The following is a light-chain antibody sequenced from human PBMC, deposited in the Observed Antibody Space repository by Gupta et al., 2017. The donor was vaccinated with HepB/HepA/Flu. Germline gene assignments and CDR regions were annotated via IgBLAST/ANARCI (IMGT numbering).Light chain of an antibody. CDR1: QRISRY. CDR2: AAS. CDR3: QQRDSTPLT. Sequence: DIQMTQSPSSLSASVGDRVTITCRASQRISRYLNWYQQKPGKVPKLLIYAASRVQSGVPSRFSGSGSGTDFTLTISRRQPEDFANYYCQQRDSTPLTFGQGTQVEIK. J-gene: IGKJ5*01. V-gene: IGKV1-39*01.